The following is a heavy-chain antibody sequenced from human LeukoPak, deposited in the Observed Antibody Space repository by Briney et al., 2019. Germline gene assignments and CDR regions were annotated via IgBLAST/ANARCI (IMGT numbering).Heavy chain of an antibody. CDR1: GFTFSSQG. CDR2: ISYDGSNK. D-gene: IGHD3-10*01. CDR3: ATSDGSGSYYNGLPFDY. J-gene: IGHJ4*02. V-gene: IGHV3-30*03. Sequence: GRSLRLSCAASGFTFSSQGMHWVRQAPGKGLEWVAVISYDGSNKYYADSVKGRFTISRDNSKNTLYLQMNSLRAEDTAVYYCATSDGSGSYYNGLPFDYWGQGTLVTVSS.